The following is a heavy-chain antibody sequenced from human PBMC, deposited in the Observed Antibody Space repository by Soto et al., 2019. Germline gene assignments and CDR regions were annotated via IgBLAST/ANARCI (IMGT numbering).Heavy chain of an antibody. J-gene: IGHJ6*03. Sequence: ASVKVSCKASGYTFTGYYMHWVRQAPGQGLEWMGWINPNSGGTNYAQKFQGWVTMTRDTSISTAYMELSRLRSDDTAVYYCARSGVSGYSPYYYYYYMDVWGKGTTVTVSS. D-gene: IGHD3-3*01. V-gene: IGHV1-2*04. CDR1: GYTFTGYY. CDR2: INPNSGGT. CDR3: ARSGVSGYSPYYYYYYMDV.